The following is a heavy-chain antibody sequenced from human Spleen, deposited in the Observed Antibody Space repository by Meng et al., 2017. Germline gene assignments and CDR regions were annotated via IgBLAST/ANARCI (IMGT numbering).Heavy chain of an antibody. CDR1: RITFPCYG. V-gene: IGHV1-18*01. J-gene: IGHJ5*02. Sequence: GAYVEKPGASLQVSSNPSRITFPCYGISWVGQDRGKGLAWMGWICPFKANTHSAQKLQGRVTMTTDTSTNTAYMELRSLRSGDTAVYYCARALGRFDPWGQGTLVTVSS. CDR2: ICPFKANT. CDR3: ARALGRFDP. D-gene: IGHD3-16*01.